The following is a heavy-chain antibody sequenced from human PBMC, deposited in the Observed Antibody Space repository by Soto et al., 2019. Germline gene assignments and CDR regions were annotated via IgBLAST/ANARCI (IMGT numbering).Heavy chain of an antibody. J-gene: IGHJ6*02. CDR1: GGSVSSGSYY. CDR3: ARVYSSSWYVTAPAYYYYGMDV. V-gene: IGHV4-61*01. CDR2: IYYSGST. D-gene: IGHD6-13*01. Sequence: QVQLQESGPGLVKPSETLSLTCTVSGGSVSSGSYYWSWIRQPPGKGLEWIGYIYYSGSTNYNPSLKSRVTISVDTSKNQFSLKLSSVTAADTAVYYCARVYSSSWYVTAPAYYYYGMDVWGQGTTVTVSS.